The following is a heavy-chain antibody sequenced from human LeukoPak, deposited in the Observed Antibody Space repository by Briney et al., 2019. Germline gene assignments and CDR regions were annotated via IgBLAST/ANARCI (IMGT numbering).Heavy chain of an antibody. CDR3: ARGMVATPYYYYGMDV. CDR1: GYTFTSYD. CDR2: MNPNSGNT. Sequence: ASVKVSCKASGYTFTSYDINWVRQATGQGLEWMGWMNPNSGNTGYAQKFQGRVTMTRNTSISTAYMGLSSLRSEDTAVYYCARGMVATPYYYYGMDVWGQGTTVTVSS. V-gene: IGHV1-8*01. D-gene: IGHD5-12*01. J-gene: IGHJ6*02.